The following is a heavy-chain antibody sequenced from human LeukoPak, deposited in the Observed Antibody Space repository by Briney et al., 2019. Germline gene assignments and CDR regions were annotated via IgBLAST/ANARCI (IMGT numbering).Heavy chain of an antibody. Sequence: SETLSLTCTVSGGSISSHYWSWIRQPPGKGLEWIGYIYYSGSTNYNPSLKSRVTISVDTSKNQFSLKLSPVTAADTAVYYCAREGTYPYYYYYMDVWGKGTTVTVSS. V-gene: IGHV4-59*11. CDR1: GGSISSHY. J-gene: IGHJ6*03. CDR3: AREGTYPYYYYYMDV. D-gene: IGHD1/OR15-1a*01. CDR2: IYYSGST.